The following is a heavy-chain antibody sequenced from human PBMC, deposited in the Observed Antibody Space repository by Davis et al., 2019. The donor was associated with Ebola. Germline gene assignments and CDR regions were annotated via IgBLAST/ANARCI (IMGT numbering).Heavy chain of an antibody. CDR1: GINFSSYA. D-gene: IGHD5-12*01. V-gene: IGHV3-23*01. CDR3: APTKVGRFDY. Sequence: GESLKISCAASGINFSSYAMSWVRQAPGEGLEWVSAISGSGGSTYYADSVKGRFTISRDNSKNTLYLQMNSLRAEDTAVYYCAPTKVGRFDYWGQGTLVTVSS. J-gene: IGHJ4*02. CDR2: ISGSGGST.